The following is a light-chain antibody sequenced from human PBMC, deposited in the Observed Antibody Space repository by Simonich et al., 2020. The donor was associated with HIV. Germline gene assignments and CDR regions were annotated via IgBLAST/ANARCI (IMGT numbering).Light chain of an antibody. CDR1: QSVSSTY. CDR2: DAS. CDR3: QQYNNWPPDT. J-gene: IGKJ2*01. Sequence: EIVLRQSPGTLSLSPGERATLSCGASQSVSSTYLAWYQQKPRLAPRLLIYDASSRATGSPHRFSGSGSGTEFTLTISSLQSEDFAVYYCQQYNNWPPDTFGQGTKLEIK. V-gene: IGKV3D-20*01.